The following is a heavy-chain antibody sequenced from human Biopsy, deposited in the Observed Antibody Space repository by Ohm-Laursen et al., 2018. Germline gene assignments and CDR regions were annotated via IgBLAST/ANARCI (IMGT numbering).Heavy chain of an antibody. CDR1: GVTLSNFG. V-gene: IGHV1-69*06. CDR3: AAKLTGYFDH. Sequence: SAYVSCKFPGVTLSNFGADWGRQAPGEGLGWLGGNITILGTGNYAQKFQDRVTFAADTSTSTATMELGSLRSDDTAVYYCAAKLTGYFDHWGQGTLVIVSS. D-gene: IGHD3-9*01. J-gene: IGHJ1*01. CDR2: NITILGTG.